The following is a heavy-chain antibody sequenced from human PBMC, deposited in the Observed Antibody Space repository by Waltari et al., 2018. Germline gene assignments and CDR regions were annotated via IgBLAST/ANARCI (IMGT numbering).Heavy chain of an antibody. CDR1: GFSLSNARMG. CDR2: IFSNDEK. J-gene: IGHJ6*03. CDR3: ARHSPIYYYYMDV. D-gene: IGHD6-13*01. V-gene: IGHV2-26*01. Sequence: QVTLKESGPVLVKPTETLTLTCTFSGFSLSNARMGLTWIRQPPGKALEWLAHIFSNDEKSYSTSLKSRLTISKDTSKSQVVLTMTNMDPVDTATYYCARHSPIYYYYMDVWGKGTTVTVSS.